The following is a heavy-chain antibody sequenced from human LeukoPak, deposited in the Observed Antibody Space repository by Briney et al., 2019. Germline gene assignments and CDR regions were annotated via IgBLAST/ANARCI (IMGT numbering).Heavy chain of an antibody. CDR2: INHSGST. J-gene: IGHJ4*02. Sequence: PSETLSLTCAVYGGSFSGYYWSWIRQPPGKGLEWIGEINHSGSTNYNPSLKSRVTISVDTSKNQFSLKLSSVTAADTAVYYSAVYSSSSWGFFDYWGQGTLVTVSS. V-gene: IGHV4-34*01. CDR3: AVYSSSSWGFFDY. D-gene: IGHD6-6*01. CDR1: GGSFSGYY.